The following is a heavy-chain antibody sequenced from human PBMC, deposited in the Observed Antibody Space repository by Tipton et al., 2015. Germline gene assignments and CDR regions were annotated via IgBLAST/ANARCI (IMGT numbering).Heavy chain of an antibody. CDR3: ASREPGNYGSSGDDAFDI. Sequence: SLRLSCAASGFSFNSFAMHWVRQAPGKGLEWVAMISDDGRNQYSADSVKGRFTISRDNAKNSLYPQMNSLRDEDTAVYYCASREPGNYGSSGDDAFDIWGQGTMVTVSS. J-gene: IGHJ3*02. CDR2: ISDDGRNQ. V-gene: IGHV3-30*03. CDR1: GFSFNSFA. D-gene: IGHD3-22*01.